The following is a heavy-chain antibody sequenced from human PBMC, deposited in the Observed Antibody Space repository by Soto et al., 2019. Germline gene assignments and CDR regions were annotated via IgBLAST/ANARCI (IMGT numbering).Heavy chain of an antibody. CDR2: MYFSGST. V-gene: IGHV4-39*01. J-gene: IGHJ4*02. CDR3: SSQVVLWGGYRPQFYFVY. CDR1: GDSTIGRSHY. Sequence: QVQLQESGTGQVKPSETLSLTCTVSGDSTIGRSHYWAWVRQPPGKGVEWIGSMYFSGSTYNNPSLKSRITISVNTAKNQFSLTLTSVTAADMAVYYCSSQVVLWGGYRPQFYFVYWGQGTLVSVSS. D-gene: IGHD3-16*02.